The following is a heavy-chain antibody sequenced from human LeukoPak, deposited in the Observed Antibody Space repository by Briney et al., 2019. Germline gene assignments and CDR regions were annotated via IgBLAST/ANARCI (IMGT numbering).Heavy chain of an antibody. J-gene: IGHJ4*02. V-gene: IGHV3-74*01. D-gene: IGHD5-18*01. CDR2: IHGDGSDT. Sequence: GGSLRLSCEASGFTFSSYWMHWVRQTPGKGLVWVSRIHGDGSDTNSADSVKGRFTISRDNAKNTLYLQMNSLRAEDTAVYYCVRGLGSGYSYAYGVYWGQGTLVTVSS. CDR1: GFTFSSYW. CDR3: VRGLGSGYSYAYGVY.